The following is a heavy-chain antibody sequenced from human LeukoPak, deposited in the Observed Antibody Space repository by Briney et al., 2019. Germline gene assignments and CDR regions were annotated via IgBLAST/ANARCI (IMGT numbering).Heavy chain of an antibody. CDR1: GDSISSYY. V-gene: IGHV4-59*01. D-gene: IGHD6-19*01. Sequence: SETLSLTCTVSGDSISSYYWSWIRQPPGKGLEWIGYLSYSGNTNYNPSLKSRVTISVDTSKNQFSLQLSSVTAADTAVYYCARDWAVTGTVAFDIWGQGTMVTVSS. CDR3: ARDWAVTGTVAFDI. CDR2: LSYSGNT. J-gene: IGHJ3*02.